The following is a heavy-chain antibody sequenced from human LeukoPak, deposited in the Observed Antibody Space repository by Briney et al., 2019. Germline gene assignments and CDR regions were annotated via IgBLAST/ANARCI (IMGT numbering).Heavy chain of an antibody. CDR1: GGSISSSSYY. CDR3: AKGWPTLGY. J-gene: IGHJ4*02. Sequence: ETLSLTCTVSGGSISSSSYYWGWLRQPPGKGLDWGSATSGSGGSTYYADSVKGRFTISSDNSKNTLYLQMNSLRAEDAAVYYCAKGWPTLGYWGQGTLVTVSS. V-gene: IGHV3-23*01. CDR2: TSGSGGST. D-gene: IGHD1-26*01.